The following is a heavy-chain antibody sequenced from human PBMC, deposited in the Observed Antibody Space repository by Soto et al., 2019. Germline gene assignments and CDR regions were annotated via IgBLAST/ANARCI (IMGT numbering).Heavy chain of an antibody. V-gene: IGHV1-69*13. CDR2: IIPIFGTA. CDR3: EMYYPQGGYFDY. CDR1: GGTFSSYA. Sequence: SVKVSCKASGGTFSSYAISWVRQAPGQGLEWMGGIIPIFGTANYAQKFRGRVTITADESTSTAYMELSSLRSEDTAVYYCEMYYPQGGYFDYWGQGTLVTVSS. J-gene: IGHJ4*02. D-gene: IGHD3-16*01.